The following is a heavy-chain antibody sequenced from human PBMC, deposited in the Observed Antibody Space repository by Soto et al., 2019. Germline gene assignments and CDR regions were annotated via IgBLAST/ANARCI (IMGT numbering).Heavy chain of an antibody. CDR3: ARYCSGGSCYSWGAFEI. Sequence: GSLRLSCAASGFTFSSYGMHWVRQAPGRGLEWVAVIWYDGSNKYYADSVKGRFTISRDNSKNTLYLQMNSLRAEDTAVYYCARYCSGGSCYSWGAFEIWGQGTMVTVSS. V-gene: IGHV3-33*01. J-gene: IGHJ3*02. CDR2: IWYDGSNK. CDR1: GFTFSSYG. D-gene: IGHD2-15*01.